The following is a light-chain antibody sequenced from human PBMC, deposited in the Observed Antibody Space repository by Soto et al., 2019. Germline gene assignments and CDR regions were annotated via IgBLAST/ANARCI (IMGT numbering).Light chain of an antibody. J-gene: IGKJ3*01. CDR2: GAS. CDR3: QQYGGSPPFT. Sequence: EIVLTQSPGTLSLTTGERATLSCRASQSVSNSYLTWYQQKPGQAPRLLIYGASNRATGIPDRFSGSGSGTDFTLTISRLEPEDFAMYYCQQYGGSPPFTFGPGTKVDIK. V-gene: IGKV3-20*01. CDR1: QSVSNSY.